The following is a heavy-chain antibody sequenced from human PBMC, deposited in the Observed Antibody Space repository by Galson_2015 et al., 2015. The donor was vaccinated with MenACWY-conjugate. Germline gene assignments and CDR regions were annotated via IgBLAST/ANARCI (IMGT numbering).Heavy chain of an antibody. CDR3: ARGHLKLAP. CDR1: GFTFSTYW. CDR2: IMPDGSET. V-gene: IGHV3-7*01. J-gene: IGHJ5*02. Sequence: SLRLSCAASGFTFSTYWMTWVRQAPGKGLEWVANIMPDGSETYYVDSVKGRFTISRDNAKNSLYLQMNSLRVEDTAVYYWARGHLKLAPWGQGTLVTISS.